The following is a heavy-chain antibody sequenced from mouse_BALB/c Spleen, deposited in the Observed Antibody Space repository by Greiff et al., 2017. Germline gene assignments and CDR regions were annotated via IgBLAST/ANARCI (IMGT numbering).Heavy chain of an antibody. Sequence: EVQLQESGPELVKPGASVKMSCKASGYTFTSYVMHWVKQKPGQGLEWIGYINPYNDGTKYNEKFKGKATLTSDKSSSTAYMELSSLTSEDSAVYYCARGGNYVGFYAMDYWGQGTSVTVSS. J-gene: IGHJ4*01. CDR2: INPYNDGT. D-gene: IGHD2-1*01. CDR1: GYTFTSYV. V-gene: IGHV1-14*01. CDR3: ARGGNYVGFYAMDY.